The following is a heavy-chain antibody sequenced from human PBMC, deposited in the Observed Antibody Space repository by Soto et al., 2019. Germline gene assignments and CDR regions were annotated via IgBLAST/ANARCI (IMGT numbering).Heavy chain of an antibody. CDR1: GGSISSSSYY. D-gene: IGHD1-26*01. V-gene: IGHV4-39*01. CDR3: ARHLSLVGATWIYYGMDV. J-gene: IGHJ6*02. CDR2: IYYSGST. Sequence: KASETLSLTCTVSGGSISSSSYYWGWIRQPPGKGLEWIGSIYYSGSTYYNPSLKSRVTISVDTSKNQFSLKLSSVTAADTAVYYCARHLSLVGATWIYYGMDVWGQGNTVTVSS.